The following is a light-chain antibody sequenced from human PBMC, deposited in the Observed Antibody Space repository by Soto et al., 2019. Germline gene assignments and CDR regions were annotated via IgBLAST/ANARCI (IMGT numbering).Light chain of an antibody. CDR2: RDS. CDR1: NIGSKN. Sequence: SYELTQPLSVSVALGQTARITCGGNNIGSKNVHWYQRKPGQAPVLVIYRDSNRPSGIPERFSGSNSGNTATLTISRAQAGDEADYYCQVWDSSTYVFGTGTKLTVL. J-gene: IGLJ1*01. CDR3: QVWDSSTYV. V-gene: IGLV3-9*01.